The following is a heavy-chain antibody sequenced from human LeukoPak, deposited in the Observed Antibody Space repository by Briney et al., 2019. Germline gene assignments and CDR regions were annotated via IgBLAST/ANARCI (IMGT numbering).Heavy chain of an antibody. CDR3: AKRDSSGSYFFDY. CDR2: IYSGGST. Sequence: AGGSLRLSCAASGFTVSSNYMSWVRQAPGKGLEWVSVIYSGGSTYYADSVKGRFTISRDNSKNTLYLQMNSLRAEDTAVYYCAKRDSSGSYFFDYWGQGTLVTVSS. V-gene: IGHV3-53*01. D-gene: IGHD3-22*01. J-gene: IGHJ4*02. CDR1: GFTVSSNY.